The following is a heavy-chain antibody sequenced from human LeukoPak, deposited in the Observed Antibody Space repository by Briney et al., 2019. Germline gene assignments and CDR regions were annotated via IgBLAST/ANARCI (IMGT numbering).Heavy chain of an antibody. Sequence: GGSLRLSCAASGFTFRDYYMAWIRQAPGKGLEWVSHISSSVTTVYYADSVRGRFTLSRDNAKNSVSLQMNSLRAEDTAVYYCAKGPRRYYYDSSGYYGDAFDIWGQGTMVTVSS. CDR1: GFTFRDYY. CDR2: ISSSVTTV. D-gene: IGHD3-22*01. CDR3: AKGPRRYYYDSSGYYGDAFDI. J-gene: IGHJ3*02. V-gene: IGHV3-11*04.